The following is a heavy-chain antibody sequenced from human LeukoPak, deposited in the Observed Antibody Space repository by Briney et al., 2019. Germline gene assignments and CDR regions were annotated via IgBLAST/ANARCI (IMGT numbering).Heavy chain of an antibody. J-gene: IGHJ3*02. V-gene: IGHV3-53*01. CDR3: ASLPYSGGDCYSDAFDI. Sequence: PGGSLRLSCAASGFTVISNYMSWVRQAPGKGLEWVSVIYSGGSTYYADSVQGRFTISRDNSKNTLYLQMTSLRAEDTAVYYCASLPYSGGDCYSDAFDIWGQGPMVTVSS. CDR1: GFTVISNY. CDR2: IYSGGST. D-gene: IGHD2-21*02.